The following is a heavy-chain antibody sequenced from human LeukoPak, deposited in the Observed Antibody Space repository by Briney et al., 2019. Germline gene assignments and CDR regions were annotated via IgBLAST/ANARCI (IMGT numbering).Heavy chain of an antibody. V-gene: IGHV3-33*01. CDR1: GFTFSSYG. CDR2: IWYDGSNK. CDR3: ARSGIAAAPYYYGMDV. D-gene: IGHD6-13*01. Sequence: GGSLRLSCAASGFTFSSYGMPWVRQAPGKGLEWVAVIWYDGSNKYYADSVKGRFTISRDNSKNTLYLQMNSLRAEDTAVYYCARSGIAAAPYYYGMDVWGQGTTVTVSS. J-gene: IGHJ6*02.